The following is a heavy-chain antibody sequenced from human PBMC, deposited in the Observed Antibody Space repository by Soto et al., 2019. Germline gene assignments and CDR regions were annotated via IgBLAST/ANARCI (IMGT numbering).Heavy chain of an antibody. CDR1: GFTFSSYA. J-gene: IGHJ6*03. V-gene: IGHV3-64*01. Sequence: EVQLVESGGGLVQPGGSLRLSCAASGFTFSSYAMHWVRQAPGKGLEYVSAISSNGGSTYYANSVKGRFTISRDNSKNTVYLQVGSLRAEDMAVYYWARGVYHCWSGYYYYDYMDVWGKGTTVTVS. CDR2: ISSNGGST. CDR3: ARGVYHCWSGYYYYDYMDV. D-gene: IGHD3-3*01.